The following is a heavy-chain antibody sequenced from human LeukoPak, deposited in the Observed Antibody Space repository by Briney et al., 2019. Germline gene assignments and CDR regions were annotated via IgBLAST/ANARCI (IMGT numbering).Heavy chain of an antibody. V-gene: IGHV3-48*04. CDR3: ATSYESWGFDY. Sequence: GGSLRLSCAASGFTFSSYSMNWVRQAPGRGLEWVSYISSSSSTIYYADSVKGRFTISRDNAKNSLYLQMNSLRAEDTAVYYCATSYESWGFDYWGQGTLVTVSS. CDR2: ISSSSSTI. J-gene: IGHJ4*02. CDR1: GFTFSSYS. D-gene: IGHD7-27*01.